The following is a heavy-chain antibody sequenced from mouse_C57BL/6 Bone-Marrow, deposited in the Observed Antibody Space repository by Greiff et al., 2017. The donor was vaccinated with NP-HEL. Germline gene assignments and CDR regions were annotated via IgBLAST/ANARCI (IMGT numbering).Heavy chain of an antibody. D-gene: IGHD4-1*01. CDR2: INPGCGGT. CDR3: AREKILGYFDY. V-gene: IGHV1-54*01. Sequence: VQLVESGAELVRPGTSVKVSCKASGYAFTNYLIEWVKQRPGQGLEWIGVINPGCGGTNYNEKFKGKATLTADNSSSTADMQLSSRTSEDSAVYFCAREKILGYFDYWGQGTTLTVSS. CDR1: GYAFTNYL. J-gene: IGHJ2*01.